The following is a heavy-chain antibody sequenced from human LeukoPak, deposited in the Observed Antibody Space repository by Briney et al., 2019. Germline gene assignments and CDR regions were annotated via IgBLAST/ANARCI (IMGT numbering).Heavy chain of an antibody. D-gene: IGHD1-1*01. CDR3: AHGPTWERSVWAFDI. CDR1: GFSLSTSGVG. J-gene: IGHJ3*02. V-gene: IGHV2-5*01. Sequence: SGPTLVKPTQTLTVTCTFSGFSLSTSGVGVGWIRQRPGKALEWLALIYWNDDKRYSPSLKSRLTITKDTSKNQVVLTMTNMDPVDTATYYCAHGPTWERSVWAFDILGQGTMVTVSS. CDR2: IYWNDDK.